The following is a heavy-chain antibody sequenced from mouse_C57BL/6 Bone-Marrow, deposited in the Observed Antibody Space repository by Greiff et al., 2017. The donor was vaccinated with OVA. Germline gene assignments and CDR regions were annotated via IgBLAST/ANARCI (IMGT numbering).Heavy chain of an antibody. CDR2: IDPETGGT. CDR1: GYTFTDYE. CDR3: TRSNYEDYAMDY. Sequence: VQLQQSGAELVRPGASVTLSCKASGYTFTDYEMHWVKQTPVHGLEWIGAIDPETGGTAYNQKFKGKAILTADKSSSNAYMELRSLTSEDSAVYYCTRSNYEDYAMDYWGQGTSVTVSS. D-gene: IGHD1-1*01. J-gene: IGHJ4*01. V-gene: IGHV1-15*01.